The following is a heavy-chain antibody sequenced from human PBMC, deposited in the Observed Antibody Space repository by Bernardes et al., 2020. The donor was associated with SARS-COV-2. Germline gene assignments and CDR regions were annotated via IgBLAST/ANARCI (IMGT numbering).Heavy chain of an antibody. CDR3: ARDCGLGAGYDWFCGMDV. CDR1: GGPAGSGSVY. J-gene: IGHJ6*02. V-gene: IGHV4-61*02. Sequence: SETLSLTCTVSGGPAGSGSVYWSWIRQPAGKRPEWIGRIHSRGGPIYNPSVAGRVTMSIDRSKNQISLNLTSVTAADTAVYYCARDCGLGAGYDWFCGMDVWGQGTTVAVSS. D-gene: IGHD5-12*01. CDR2: IHSRGGP.